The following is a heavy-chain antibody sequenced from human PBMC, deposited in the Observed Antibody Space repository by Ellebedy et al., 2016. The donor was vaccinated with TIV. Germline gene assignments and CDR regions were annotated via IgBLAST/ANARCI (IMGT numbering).Heavy chain of an antibody. V-gene: IGHV3-21*01. D-gene: IGHD5-24*01. CDR3: ARDRDGY. CDR1: GFTFSIYS. J-gene: IGHJ4*02. Sequence: GGSLRLXXAASGFTFSIYSMNWVRQAPGKGLEWVSFISTSSHDIYYADSVKGRFTISRDNAKNSLYLQMNSLRAEDTAVYYCARDRDGYWGQGTLVTVSS. CDR2: ISTSSHDI.